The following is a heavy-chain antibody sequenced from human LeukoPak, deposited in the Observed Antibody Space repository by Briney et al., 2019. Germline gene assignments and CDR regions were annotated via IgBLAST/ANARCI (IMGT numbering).Heavy chain of an antibody. D-gene: IGHD1-26*01. J-gene: IGHJ2*01. Sequence: ASVKVSCKASGYTFTGYYMHWVRQAPGQGLEWMGIINPSGGSTSYAQKFQGRVTMTRDTSTSTVYMELSSLRSEDTAVYYCARDREVGHWYFDLWGRGTLVTVSS. CDR3: ARDREVGHWYFDL. V-gene: IGHV1-46*01. CDR1: GYTFTGYY. CDR2: INPSGGST.